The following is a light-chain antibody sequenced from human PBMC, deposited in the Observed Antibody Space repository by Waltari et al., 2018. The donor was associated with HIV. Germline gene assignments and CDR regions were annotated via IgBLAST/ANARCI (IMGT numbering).Light chain of an antibody. CDR2: EVS. CDR1: TRDVGGYNS. Sequence: QSALTQPASVSGSPGQSTTIPCTGTTRDVGGYNSASWYQQHPGKAPKLMIYEVSNRPSGGSHRFSGSKSGNTASLTISGLQAEDEADYYCSSYTSSITYVFGTGTKVTVL. J-gene: IGLJ1*01. CDR3: SSYTSSITYV. V-gene: IGLV2-14*01.